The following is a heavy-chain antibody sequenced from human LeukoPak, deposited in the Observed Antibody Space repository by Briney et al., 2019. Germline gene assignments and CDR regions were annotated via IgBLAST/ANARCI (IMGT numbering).Heavy chain of an antibody. V-gene: IGHV4-59*01. D-gene: IGHD1-7*01. J-gene: IGHJ3*02. CDR2: IYYSGST. CDR1: GGSISSYY. Sequence: SETLSLTCTASGGSISSYYWSWIRQPPGKGLEWIGYIYYSGSTNYNPSLKSRVTISVDTSKNQFSLKLSSVTAADTAVYYCARVSNYLDAFDIWGQGTMVTVSS. CDR3: ARVSNYLDAFDI.